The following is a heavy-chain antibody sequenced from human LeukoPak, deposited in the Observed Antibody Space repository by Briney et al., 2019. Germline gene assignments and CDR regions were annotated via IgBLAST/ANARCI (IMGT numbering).Heavy chain of an antibody. CDR3: AKGNGGNSGEYFYYAMDV. CDR1: GFTFSDHF. V-gene: IGHV3-23*01. CDR2: ISGSGGNT. Sequence: PGGSLRLSCAVSGFTFSDHFLDWVRQAPGKGLEWVSAISGSGGNTYYADSVKGRFTISRDNSKNTLYLQMNSLRAEDTAVYYCAKGNGGNSGEYFYYAMDVWGQGTTVTVSS. J-gene: IGHJ6*02. D-gene: IGHD4-23*01.